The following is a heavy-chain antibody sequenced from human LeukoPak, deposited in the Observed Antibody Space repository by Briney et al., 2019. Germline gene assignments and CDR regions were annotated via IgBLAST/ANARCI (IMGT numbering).Heavy chain of an antibody. CDR2: IRYDGSNK. CDR3: AKKPGGPYSYGYESGDP. D-gene: IGHD5-18*01. V-gene: IGHV3-30*02. J-gene: IGHJ5*02. Sequence: PGGSLRLSCAASGFTFSSYGMHWVRQAPGKGLEWVACIRYDGSNKYYADSVKGRFTISRDNSKNTLYLQMNSLRAEDTAVYYCAKKPGGPYSYGYESGDPWGQGTLVTVSS. CDR1: GFTFSSYG.